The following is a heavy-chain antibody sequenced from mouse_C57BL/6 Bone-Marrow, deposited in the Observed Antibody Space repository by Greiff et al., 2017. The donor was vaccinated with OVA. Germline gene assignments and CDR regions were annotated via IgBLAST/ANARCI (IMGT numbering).Heavy chain of an antibody. CDR3: ARDYYGSSLFAY. D-gene: IGHD1-1*01. CDR2: ISGGGGNT. V-gene: IGHV5-9*01. CDR1: GFTFSSYT. Sequence: EVQGVESGGGLVKPGGSLKLSCAASGFTFSSYTMSWVRQTPEKRLEWVATISGGGGNTYYPDSVKGRFTISRDNAKNTLYLQMSSLRSEDTALYYCARDYYGSSLFAYWGQGTLVTVSA. J-gene: IGHJ3*01.